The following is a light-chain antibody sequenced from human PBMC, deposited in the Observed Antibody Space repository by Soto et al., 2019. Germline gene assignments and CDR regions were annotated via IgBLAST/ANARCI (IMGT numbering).Light chain of an antibody. J-gene: IGKJ1*01. V-gene: IGKV3-15*01. CDR3: QQYTNWPRT. CDR1: QKISSRY. CDR2: GAS. Sequence: EIVLTHSPATLSLSPLERATLSCRASQKISSRYLAWYLQKPVQPPRLLIYGASTRATDFPARFSGSGSGTEFTLTISSLQSEDFAIYYCQQYTNWPRTFGQGTKVDIK.